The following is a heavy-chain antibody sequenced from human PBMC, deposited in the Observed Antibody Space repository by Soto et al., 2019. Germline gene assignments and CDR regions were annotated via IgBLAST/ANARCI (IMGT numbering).Heavy chain of an antibody. J-gene: IGHJ5*02. Sequence: SETLSLTCTVSGGSISSYYWSWIRQPPGKGLEWIGYIYYSGSTNYNPSLKSRVTISVDTSKNQFSLKLSSVTAADTAVYYCATSYSSGWYHWFDPWGQGTLVTVSS. CDR3: ATSYSSGWYHWFDP. D-gene: IGHD6-19*01. V-gene: IGHV4-59*08. CDR2: IYYSGST. CDR1: GGSISSYY.